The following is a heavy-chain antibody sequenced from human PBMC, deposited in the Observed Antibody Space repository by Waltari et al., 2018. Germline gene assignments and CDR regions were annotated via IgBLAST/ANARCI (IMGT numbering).Heavy chain of an antibody. CDR1: GFTFSSYW. D-gene: IGHD1-7*01. CDR2: INSDGSGT. V-gene: IGHV3-74*01. Sequence: EVQLVESGGGLVQPGGSLRVSCTASGFTFSSYWMHWVRQVPGMGRVWVSRINSDGSGTSYADSAKGRFTISRDNAKNTLFLQMNSLRGEDTAVYYCASGNSHAFDLWGQGTMVTVSS. CDR3: ASGNSHAFDL. J-gene: IGHJ3*01.